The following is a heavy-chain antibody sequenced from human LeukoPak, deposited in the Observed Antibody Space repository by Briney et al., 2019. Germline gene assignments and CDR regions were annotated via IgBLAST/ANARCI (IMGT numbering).Heavy chain of an antibody. Sequence: GGSLRLSCAASGFSVSANYMSWVRQAPGKGLEWVSAIYNGDSTSYADSVKGRFTISRDNSKNTLYLQVNSLRVEDTAIYYCAKKGIEAADSFDYWGQGTLVTVSS. CDR1: GFSVSANY. V-gene: IGHV3-53*01. J-gene: IGHJ4*02. CDR2: IYNGDST. CDR3: AKKGIEAADSFDY. D-gene: IGHD6-13*01.